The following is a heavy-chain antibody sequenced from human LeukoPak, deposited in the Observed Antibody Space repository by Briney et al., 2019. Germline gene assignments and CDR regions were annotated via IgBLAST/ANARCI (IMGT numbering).Heavy chain of an antibody. CDR1: GVSISSSSYY. CDR3: VRPDHYDSGSRGTVFDI. CDR2: IYDSRST. J-gene: IGHJ3*02. V-gene: IGHV4-39*01. Sequence: KSSETLSLTCTVSGVSISSSSYYWGWIRQPPGKGLEWIASIYDSRSTYYNPSLKTLPTISVDTPKNQFPLNLSSLTAADTAFYNCVRPDHYDSGSRGTVFDIWGQGTMVTVSS. D-gene: IGHD3-10*01.